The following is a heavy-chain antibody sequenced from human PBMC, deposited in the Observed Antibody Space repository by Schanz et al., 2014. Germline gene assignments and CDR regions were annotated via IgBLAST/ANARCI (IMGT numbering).Heavy chain of an antibody. V-gene: IGHV3-72*01. D-gene: IGHD3-16*01. CDR2: TRNKANSYTT. CDR3: VRLDVHDY. Sequence: EVQLVESGGGLVKPGGSLRLSCAASGFTFSDHHMDWVRQAPGKGLEWLGRTRNKANSYTTGYAASVKGRFTISRDESKNSLYLQMNSLKTEDTAVYYCVRLDVHDYWGQGTLVTVSA. CDR1: GFTFSDHH. J-gene: IGHJ4*02.